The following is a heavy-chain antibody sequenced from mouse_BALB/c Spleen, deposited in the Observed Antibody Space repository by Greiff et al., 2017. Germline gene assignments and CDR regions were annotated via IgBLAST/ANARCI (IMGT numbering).Heavy chain of an antibody. CDR1: GYTFTSYW. V-gene: IGHV1-59*01. Sequence: QVQLQQPGAELVKPGASVKMSCKASGYTFTSYWMHWVKQRPGQGLEWIGVIDPSDSYTSYNQKFKGKATLTVDTSSSTAYMQLSSLTSEDSAVYYCASIDPWYFDVWGAGTTVTVSS. D-gene: IGHD2-3*01. CDR2: IDPSDSYT. J-gene: IGHJ1*01. CDR3: ASIDPWYFDV.